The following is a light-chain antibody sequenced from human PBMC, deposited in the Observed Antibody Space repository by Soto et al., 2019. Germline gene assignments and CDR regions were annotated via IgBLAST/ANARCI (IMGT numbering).Light chain of an antibody. CDR1: QSISDT. Sequence: EIVMTQSPATLSVSPGGRATRSCRASQSISDTLAWYQQKPGQAPRLLIHGASTRATGFPARFSGSGSGTDFTLTISSLQSEDCAVYYCQQYNNWPWTFGQGTKVEIK. CDR3: QQYNNWPWT. CDR2: GAS. V-gene: IGKV3-15*01. J-gene: IGKJ1*01.